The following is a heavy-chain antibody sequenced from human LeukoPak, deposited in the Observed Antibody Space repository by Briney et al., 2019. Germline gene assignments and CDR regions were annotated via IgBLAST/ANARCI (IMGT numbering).Heavy chain of an antibody. CDR1: GFSFSVYE. CDR2: ISGSDTST. V-gene: IGHV3-48*03. J-gene: IGHJ4*02. D-gene: IGHD6-19*01. CDR3: TTLTVASNFDY. Sequence: GGSLRLSCAASGFSFSVYEMHWVRQAPGRGLEWIADISGSDTSTYYADSVKGRFTISRDNAKNSLYLQMNRLRVEDTAVYYSTTLTVASNFDYWGQGTLVTVSS.